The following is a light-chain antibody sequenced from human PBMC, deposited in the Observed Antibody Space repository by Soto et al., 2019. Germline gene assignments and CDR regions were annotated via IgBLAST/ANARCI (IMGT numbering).Light chain of an antibody. CDR1: QSVSSSY. Sequence: EIVLTQSPGTLSLSPGERATLSCRASQSVSSSYLAWYQKNPGKAPGLFIYGASSRATGIPDRFSGSGSGTDFTLTISRLEPEDFAVYYCQQYGSSPYTFGQGTKLEIK. V-gene: IGKV3-20*01. CDR3: QQYGSSPYT. CDR2: GAS. J-gene: IGKJ2*01.